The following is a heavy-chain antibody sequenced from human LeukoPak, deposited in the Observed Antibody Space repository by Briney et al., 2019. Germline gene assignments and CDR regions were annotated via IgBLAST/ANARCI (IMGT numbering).Heavy chain of an antibody. CDR3: ARHGNYYDSSGYNYYFDY. CDR1: GGSISSYY. Sequence: SETLSLTCTVSGGSISSYYWSWIRQPPGKGLEWIGYTYYSGSTNYNPSLKSRVTISVDTSKNQFSLKLSSVTAADTAVYYCARHGNYYDSSGYNYYFDYWGQGTLGTVSS. D-gene: IGHD3-22*01. V-gene: IGHV4-59*08. J-gene: IGHJ4*02. CDR2: TYYSGST.